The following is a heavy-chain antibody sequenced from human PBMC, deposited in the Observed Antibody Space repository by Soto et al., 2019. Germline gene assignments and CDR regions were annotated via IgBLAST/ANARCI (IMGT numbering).Heavy chain of an antibody. D-gene: IGHD3-22*01. V-gene: IGHV1-18*01. CDR3: ARVSVVITLFRPYYVMDV. J-gene: IGHJ6*02. CDR2: ISAYNGNT. Sequence: QVHLVQAGAEVKKPWASVKVSCKASGYTFTNYGITWVRQAPGQGLEWMGWISAYNGNTNYAQKLQGRVTMTTDTPTTTAYMELRSLRSDDTAVYYCARVSVVITLFRPYYVMDVWGHGTTVTVSS. CDR1: GYTFTNYG.